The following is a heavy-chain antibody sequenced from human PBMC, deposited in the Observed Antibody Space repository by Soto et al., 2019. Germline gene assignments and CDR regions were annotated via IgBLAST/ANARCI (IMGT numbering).Heavy chain of an antibody. V-gene: IGHV3-48*03. D-gene: IGHD3-22*01. CDR2: ISSSGSTI. J-gene: IGHJ5*02. CDR1: GFTFSSYE. CDR3: ARDLYYDSSGFP. Sequence: GGSLRLSCAASGFTFSSYEMNWVRQAPGKGLEWVSYISSSGSTIYYADSVKGRFTISRDNAKNSLYLQMNSLRAEDTAVYYCARDLYYDSSGFPWGQGTLVTVSS.